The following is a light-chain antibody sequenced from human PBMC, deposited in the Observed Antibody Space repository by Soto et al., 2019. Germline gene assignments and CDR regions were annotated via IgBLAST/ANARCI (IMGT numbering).Light chain of an antibody. CDR2: GAT. Sequence: DIQMTNAPSTLSVAVGDRRTIICGASQGISSYLNWYQQKQGKAPKSLIYGATSLQRGVPSRLSGSGGDTDFSLTISSLKPEDIATYYCPQYQWSTPSSGGGTKVDI. J-gene: IGKJ4*01. CDR1: QGISSY. V-gene: IGKV1-39*01. CDR3: PQYQWSTPS.